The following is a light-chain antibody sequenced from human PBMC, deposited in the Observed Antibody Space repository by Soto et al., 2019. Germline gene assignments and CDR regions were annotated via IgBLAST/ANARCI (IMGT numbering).Light chain of an antibody. CDR1: QTVDSNN. Sequence: EIVLTQSPGNLSLSPGERATLSCRASQTVDSNNFAWYQQKPGQAPRLLIYGTSSWATGIPDRFSGSGSGTDFTLTISRLEPADFAVYYCQQYCSSPYTFGQGTKLEIK. CDR3: QQYCSSPYT. J-gene: IGKJ2*01. V-gene: IGKV3-20*01. CDR2: GTS.